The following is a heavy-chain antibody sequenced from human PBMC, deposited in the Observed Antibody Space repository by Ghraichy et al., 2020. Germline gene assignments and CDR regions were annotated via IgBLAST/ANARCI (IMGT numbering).Heavy chain of an antibody. CDR3: ARGRQRTIFGVIVMEY. CDR1: GFTFTDYE. J-gene: IGHJ4*02. V-gene: IGHV3-48*03. D-gene: IGHD3-3*01. CDR2: ISSSASTF. Sequence: GGSLRLSCSASGFTFTDYEFNWVRQAPGKGLEWLSYISSSASTFYYADSVKDRFTISRDNAEKSVFLQMNNLRAEETATYYCARGRQRTIFGVIVMEYWGQGTLVTVSS.